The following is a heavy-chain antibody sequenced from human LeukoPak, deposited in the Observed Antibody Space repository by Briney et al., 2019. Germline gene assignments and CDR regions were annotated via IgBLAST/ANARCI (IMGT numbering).Heavy chain of an antibody. V-gene: IGHV3-23*01. CDR3: AKPSLISAAFDY. D-gene: IGHD2-2*01. Sequence: GGSLRLSCAASGFTFDDYGMSWARQAPGKGLEWVSAISGSGGSTYYADSVKGRFTISRDNSKNTLYLQMNSLRAEDTAVYYCAKPSLISAAFDYWGQGTLVTVSS. CDR2: ISGSGGST. J-gene: IGHJ4*02. CDR1: GFTFDDYG.